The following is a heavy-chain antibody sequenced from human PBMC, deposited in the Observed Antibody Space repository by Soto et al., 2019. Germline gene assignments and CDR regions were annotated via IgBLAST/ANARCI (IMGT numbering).Heavy chain of an antibody. J-gene: IGHJ4*02. D-gene: IGHD4-17*01. CDR1: GFTFSSYA. V-gene: IGHV3-23*01. CDR3: AKDDYGGKDGARGDY. Sequence: EVQLLESGGGLVQPGGSLRLSCAASGFTFSSYAMSWVRQAPGKGLEWVSAISGSGGSTYYADSVKGRFTISRDNSKNTLYLQMNSLRAEVTAVYYCAKDDYGGKDGARGDYWGQGTLVTVSS. CDR2: ISGSGGST.